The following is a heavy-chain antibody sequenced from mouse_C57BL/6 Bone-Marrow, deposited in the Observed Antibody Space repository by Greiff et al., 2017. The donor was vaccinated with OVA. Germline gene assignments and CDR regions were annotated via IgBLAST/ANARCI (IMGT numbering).Heavy chain of an antibody. CDR3: AREGITTVVARGFFDY. CDR2: INPSNGGT. Sequence: QVQRQQPGTELVKPGASVKLSCKASGYTFTSYWMHWVKQRPGQGLEWIGNINPSNGGTNYNEKFKSKATLTVDESSSTAYMQLSSLTSEDSAVYYCAREGITTVVARGFFDYWGQGTTLTVSS. J-gene: IGHJ2*01. CDR1: GYTFTSYW. V-gene: IGHV1-53*01. D-gene: IGHD1-1*01.